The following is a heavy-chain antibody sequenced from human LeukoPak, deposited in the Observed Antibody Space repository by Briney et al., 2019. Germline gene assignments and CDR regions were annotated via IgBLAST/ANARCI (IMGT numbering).Heavy chain of an antibody. D-gene: IGHD5-18*01. J-gene: IGHJ6*02. Sequence: GGSLRLSCAASGFTFSSYGMHWVRQAPGKGLEWVAVISYDGSNKYYADSVKGRFTISRDNSKNTLYLQMNSLRAEDTAVYYCAKGGWDTAMGVSDYYYGMDVWGQGTTVTVSS. V-gene: IGHV3-30*18. CDR1: GFTFSSYG. CDR3: AKGGWDTAMGVSDYYYGMDV. CDR2: ISYDGSNK.